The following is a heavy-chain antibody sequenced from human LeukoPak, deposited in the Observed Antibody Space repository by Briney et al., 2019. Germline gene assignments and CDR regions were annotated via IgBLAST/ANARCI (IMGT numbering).Heavy chain of an antibody. CDR3: ARDRDYSGSYYTLDAFDI. Sequence: GASVKVSCKASGYTFTGYYMHWVRPAPGQGLDWMGWINPNSGGTKYAQKFQGRVAMTRDTSISTAYMELSRLRSDDTAVYYCARDRDYSGSYYTLDAFDIWGQGTMVTVSS. CDR2: INPNSGGT. CDR1: GYTFTGYY. D-gene: IGHD1-26*01. V-gene: IGHV1-2*02. J-gene: IGHJ3*02.